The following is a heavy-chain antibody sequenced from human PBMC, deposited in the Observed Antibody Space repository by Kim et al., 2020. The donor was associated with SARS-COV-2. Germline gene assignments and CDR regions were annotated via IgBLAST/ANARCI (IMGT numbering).Heavy chain of an antibody. CDR3: AKDGIAYYVDSRFDY. V-gene: IGHV3-30*02. Sequence: DTEKGSFTMSRDNSKNTLNLQLNYLRAEDTAVYYCAKDGIAYYVDSRFDYWGQGTLVTVSS. J-gene: IGHJ4*02. D-gene: IGHD4-17*01.